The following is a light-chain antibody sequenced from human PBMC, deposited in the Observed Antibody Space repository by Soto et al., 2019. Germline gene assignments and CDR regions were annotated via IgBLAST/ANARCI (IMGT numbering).Light chain of an antibody. V-gene: IGLV1-47*02. J-gene: IGLJ3*02. CDR2: SNV. CDR3: AAWDDGLSGPV. CDR1: RFNIGINS. Sequence: QSVLTQPPSVSGTPGQRVTISCSGSRFNIGINSVYWYQHLPGTAPKLLIYSNVQRPSGVPDRFSGSKSGTSASLAISGLRSEDEADYYCAAWDDGLSGPVFGGGTKLTVL.